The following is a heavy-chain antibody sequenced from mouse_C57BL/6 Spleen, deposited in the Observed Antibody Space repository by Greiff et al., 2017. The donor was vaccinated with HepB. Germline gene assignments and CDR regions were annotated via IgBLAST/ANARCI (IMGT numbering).Heavy chain of an antibody. CDR3: ARRDYYGSRDAMDY. V-gene: IGHV5-6*02. D-gene: IGHD1-1*01. CDR2: ISSGGSYT. CDR1: GFTFSSYG. Sequence: DVMLVESGGDLVKPGGSLKLSCAASGFTFSSYGMSWVRQTPDKRLEWVATISSGGSYTYYPDSVKGRFTISRDNAKNTLYLQMSSLKSEDTAMYYCARRDYYGSRDAMDYWGQGTSVTVSS. J-gene: IGHJ4*01.